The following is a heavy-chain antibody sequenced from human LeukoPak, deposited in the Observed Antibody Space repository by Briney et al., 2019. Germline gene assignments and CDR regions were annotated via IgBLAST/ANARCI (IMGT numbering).Heavy chain of an antibody. J-gene: IGHJ4*02. V-gene: IGHV3-48*03. D-gene: IGHD4-23*01. CDR2: ISSSGSTI. CDR3: ARDYGGSSPFDY. CDR1: GFTFSNYE. Sequence: PGGSLRLSCAASGFTFSNYEMNWVRQAPGKGLEWVSYISSSGSTIYYADSVKGRFTISRDNAKNSLHLQMNSLRAEDTAVYYCARDYGGSSPFDYWGQGTLVTVSS.